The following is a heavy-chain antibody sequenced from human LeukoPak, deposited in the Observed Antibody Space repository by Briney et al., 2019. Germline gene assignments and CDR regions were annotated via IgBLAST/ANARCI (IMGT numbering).Heavy chain of an antibody. Sequence: GASVKVSCKASGYTFTSYDINWVRQATGQGLEWMGWMNPNSGNTGYAQKFQGRVNMTRNTSISTAYMEMSSLRSEATAVYYCCTYYDFWSGSDGMDVWGQGTTVTVSS. J-gene: IGHJ6*02. CDR1: GYTFTSYD. D-gene: IGHD3-3*01. CDR3: CTYYDFWSGSDGMDV. CDR2: MNPNSGNT. V-gene: IGHV1-8*01.